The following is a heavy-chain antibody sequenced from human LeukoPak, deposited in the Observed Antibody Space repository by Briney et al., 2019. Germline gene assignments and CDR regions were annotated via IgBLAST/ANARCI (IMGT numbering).Heavy chain of an antibody. CDR1: GFTFSSYG. J-gene: IGHJ4*02. V-gene: IGHV3-30*18. CDR3: AKLSPQQWLVLGDYFDY. CDR2: ISYDGSNK. D-gene: IGHD6-19*01. Sequence: QSGGSLRLSCAASGFTFSSYGMHWVRQAPGKGLEWVAVISYDGSNKYYADSVKGRFTISRDNSKNTLYLQMNSLRAEDTAVYYCAKLSPQQWLVLGDYFDYWGQGTLVTVSS.